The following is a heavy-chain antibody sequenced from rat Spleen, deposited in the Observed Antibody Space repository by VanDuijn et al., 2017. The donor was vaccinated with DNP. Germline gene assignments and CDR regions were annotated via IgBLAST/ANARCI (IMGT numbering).Heavy chain of an antibody. D-gene: IGHD4-6*01. CDR1: GYSITSNHK. V-gene: IGHV3-3*01. CDR3: AIQLGVFDY. J-gene: IGHJ2*01. Sequence: EVQLQESGPGLVKPSQSLSLTCSVTGYSITSNHKWSWIRKFPGNELEWMGYVTNAGTTDYNPSLKSRISITTDTSKNQFFLQVNSMTTEDTATYYCAIQLGVFDYWGQGVPVTVSS. CDR2: VTNAGTT.